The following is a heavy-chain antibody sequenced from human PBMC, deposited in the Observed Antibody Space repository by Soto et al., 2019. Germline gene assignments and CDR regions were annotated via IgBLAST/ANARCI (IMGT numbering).Heavy chain of an antibody. CDR3: ARGRITIFGVVTPYYYYGMDV. Sequence: ASVKVSCKASGYTSTSYGISWVRQAPGQGLEWMGWISAYNGNTNYAQKLQGRVTMTTDTSTSTAYMELRSLRSDDTAVYYCARGRITIFGVVTPYYYYGMDVWGQGTTVTVSS. J-gene: IGHJ6*02. V-gene: IGHV1-18*01. D-gene: IGHD3-3*01. CDR2: ISAYNGNT. CDR1: GYTSTSYG.